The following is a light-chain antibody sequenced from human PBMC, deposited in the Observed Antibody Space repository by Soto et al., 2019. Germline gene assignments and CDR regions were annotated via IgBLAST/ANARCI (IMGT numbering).Light chain of an antibody. V-gene: IGKV3-11*01. CDR1: QSVGTY. CDR2: EAS. CDR3: QQRSNWL. J-gene: IGKJ4*01. Sequence: EMVLHQSPATLHWPPGKGATLSCGARQSVGTYLAWYQQKPGQAPRLLIYEASSRATGIPARFSGSGSGTDFTLTISSLEPEDFAVYYCQQRSNWLFGGGTKVEIK.